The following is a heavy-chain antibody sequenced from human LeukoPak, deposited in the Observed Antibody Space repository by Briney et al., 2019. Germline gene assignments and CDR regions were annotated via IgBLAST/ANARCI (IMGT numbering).Heavy chain of an antibody. D-gene: IGHD2-15*01. CDR3: ARGLYCSGGSCYRPFDY. V-gene: IGHV4-34*01. J-gene: IGHJ4*02. Sequence: SETLSLTCAVYGGSFSGYYWSWIRQPPGKGLEWIGETNHSGSTNYNPSLKSRVTISVDTSKNQFSLKLSSVTAADTAVYYCARGLYCSGGSCYRPFDYWGQGTLVTVSS. CDR2: TNHSGST. CDR1: GGSFSGYY.